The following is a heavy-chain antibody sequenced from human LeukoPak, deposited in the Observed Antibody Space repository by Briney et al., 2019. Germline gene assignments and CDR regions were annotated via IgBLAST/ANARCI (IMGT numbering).Heavy chain of an antibody. V-gene: IGHV1-8*02. Sequence: ASVKVSCKASGYTFTNYDINWVRQASGQGLEWMAWMNPNSGNTGYAQKFQGRVTMTRDTSISTAYMELSRLRSDDTAVYYCARDLYYDSSGYYPHNWFDPWGQGTLVTVSS. CDR1: GYTFTNYD. D-gene: IGHD3-22*01. J-gene: IGHJ5*02. CDR2: MNPNSGNT. CDR3: ARDLYYDSSGYYPHNWFDP.